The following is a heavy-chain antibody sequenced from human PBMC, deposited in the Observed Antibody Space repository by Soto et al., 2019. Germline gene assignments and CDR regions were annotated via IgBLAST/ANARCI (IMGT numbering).Heavy chain of an antibody. CDR3: ARSGSENDF. CDR1: GFTFSGYW. V-gene: IGHV3-7*03. Sequence: EVQLVESGGGLVQPVGSLRLSCAASGFTFSGYWMSWVRQAPGKGLEWVANIKEDGSEKNYVDSVRGRFTISRDNAMNSLYLEMNSLRAEDTAVYYCARSGSENDFWGQGTLVTVSS. J-gene: IGHJ4*02. CDR2: IKEDGSEK. D-gene: IGHD5-12*01.